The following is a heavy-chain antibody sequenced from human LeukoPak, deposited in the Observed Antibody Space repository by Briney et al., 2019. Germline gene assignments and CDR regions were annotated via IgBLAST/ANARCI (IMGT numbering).Heavy chain of an antibody. V-gene: IGHV3-33*01. CDR1: GFTFSSYG. D-gene: IGHD3-22*01. CDR2: IWSDGSTK. Sequence: GGSLRLSCAASGFTFSSYGMHWVRQAPGKGLEWVAVIWSDGSTKYYADSVKGRFTISRDNSKNTLYLQMNSLRGEDTAVYYCAREGYYDSSGYVLDYWGQGTLVTVSS. J-gene: IGHJ4*02. CDR3: AREGYYDSSGYVLDY.